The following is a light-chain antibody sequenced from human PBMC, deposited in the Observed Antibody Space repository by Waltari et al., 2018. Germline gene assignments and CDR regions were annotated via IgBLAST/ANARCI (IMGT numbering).Light chain of an antibody. CDR1: QGFAKY. CDR2: HTS. J-gene: IGKJ1*01. V-gene: IGKV3-20*01. Sequence: EVVLTQSPGTLSLSPGERATLSCRASQGFAKYLAWYQQRPGQAPRLLLYHTSIRANGIPYRFSGSVYGTNFSLTISRLEPEDFAVYYCQKYDFLPATFGQGTTVEIK. CDR3: QKYDFLPAT.